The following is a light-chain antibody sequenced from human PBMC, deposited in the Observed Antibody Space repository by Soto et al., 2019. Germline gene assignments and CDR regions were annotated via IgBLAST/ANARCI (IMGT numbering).Light chain of an antibody. CDR3: QQYEIWPLT. CDR2: DTS. CDR1: QSVHNN. J-gene: IGKJ4*01. V-gene: IGKV3-15*01. Sequence: EVVMTQSPATLSVSPGDRATLSCRASQSVHNNLAWYQQKPGQAPRLLIFDTSTRATDIPIRFTGGGSGTEFTLTIISLQYEDSAVYYCQQYEIWPLTFGGGTKVEIK.